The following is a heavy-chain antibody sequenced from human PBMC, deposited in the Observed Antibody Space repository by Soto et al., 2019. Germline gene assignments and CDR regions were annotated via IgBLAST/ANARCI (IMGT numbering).Heavy chain of an antibody. J-gene: IGHJ6*02. D-gene: IGHD6-6*01. V-gene: IGHV3-21*01. CDR2: ISSSRSYI. CDR1: GFTFSSYS. CDR3: ARGRYSSSPWRYYYYYYGMDV. Sequence: EVQLVESGGGLVQPGGSLRLSCAASGFTFSSYSMNWVRQAPGKGLEWVSSISSSRSYIYYADSVKGRFTISRDNANDSLYLHINSLRGEATAVYYCARGRYSSSPWRYYYYYYGMDVWGQGTTVTVSS.